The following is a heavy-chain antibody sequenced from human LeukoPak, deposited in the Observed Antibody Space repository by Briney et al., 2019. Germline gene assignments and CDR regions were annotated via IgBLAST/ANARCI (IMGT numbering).Heavy chain of an antibody. CDR1: GYTFTDYY. J-gene: IGHJ5*01. CDR3: ARCYDLWSGYYRWLDS. D-gene: IGHD3-3*01. CDR2: MNPNSGNT. V-gene: IGHV1-8*02. Sequence: ASVKVSCKTSGYTFTDYYIHWVRQATGQGLEWMGWMNPNSGNTGYAQKFQGRVTMTRNTSISTAYMELSSLRSEDTAVYYCARCYDLWSGYYRWLDSWGQGTLVTVSS.